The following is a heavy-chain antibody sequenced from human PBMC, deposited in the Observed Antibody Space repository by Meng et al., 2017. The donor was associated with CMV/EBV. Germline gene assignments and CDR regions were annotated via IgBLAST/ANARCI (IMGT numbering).Heavy chain of an antibody. CDR1: GGSISSGDYY. CDR2: IYYSGST. J-gene: IGHJ5*02. D-gene: IGHD2-15*01. CDR3: ARVYCSGGSCYGNWFDP. V-gene: IGHV4-30-4*08. Sequence: GQLRGAGPGLVKPSQTLSLTCTVSGGSISSGDYYWSWIRQPPGKGLEWIGYIYYSGSTYYNPSLKSRVTISVDTSKNQFSLKLSSVTAADTAVYYCARVYCSGGSCYGNWFDPWGQGTLVTVSS.